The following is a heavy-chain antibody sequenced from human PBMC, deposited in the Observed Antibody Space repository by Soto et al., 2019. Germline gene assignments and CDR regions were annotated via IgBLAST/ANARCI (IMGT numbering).Heavy chain of an antibody. J-gene: IGHJ6*02. D-gene: IGHD3-3*01. Sequence: SVKVSCKASGGTFSSYAISWVRQAPGQGLEWMGGIIPIFGTANYAQKFQGRVTITADESTSTAYMELSSLRSEDTAVYYCARSQERITIFGVGPGGHYYYYGMDVWGQGTTVTVSS. V-gene: IGHV1-69*13. CDR1: GGTFSSYA. CDR3: ARSQERITIFGVGPGGHYYYYGMDV. CDR2: IIPIFGTA.